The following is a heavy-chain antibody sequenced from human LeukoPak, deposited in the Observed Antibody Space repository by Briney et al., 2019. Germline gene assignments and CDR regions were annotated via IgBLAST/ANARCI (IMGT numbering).Heavy chain of an antibody. CDR3: ARGVGNYYYYYMDV. Sequence: GASVKVSCKASGYTFTSYDINWVRQATGQGLEWMGWMNPNSGNTGYAQKFQGRVTITRNTSISTAYMELSSLRSEDTAVYYCARGVGNYYYYYMDVWGKGTTVTVSS. D-gene: IGHD1-26*01. CDR2: MNPNSGNT. J-gene: IGHJ6*03. CDR1: GYTFTSYD. V-gene: IGHV1-8*03.